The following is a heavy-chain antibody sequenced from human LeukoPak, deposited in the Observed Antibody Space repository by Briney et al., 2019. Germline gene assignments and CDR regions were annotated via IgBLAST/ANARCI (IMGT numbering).Heavy chain of an antibody. CDR2: ISGSGGST. Sequence: PGGSLRLSCAASGFTFSSYAMSWVRQAPGKGLEWVSAISGSGGSTYYADSMKGRFTISRDNSKNTLYLQMNSLRAEDTAVYYCAKDYVPGIAAAGLLFDYWGQGTLVTVSS. CDR3: AKDYVPGIAAAGLLFDY. J-gene: IGHJ4*02. D-gene: IGHD6-13*01. CDR1: GFTFSSYA. V-gene: IGHV3-23*01.